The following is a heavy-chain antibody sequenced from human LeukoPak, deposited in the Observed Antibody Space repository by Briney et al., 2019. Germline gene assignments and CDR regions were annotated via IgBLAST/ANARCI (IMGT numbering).Heavy chain of an antibody. J-gene: IGHJ4*02. CDR2: IKSKTDGGTT. V-gene: IGHV3-15*01. Sequence: GGSLRLSCAASGFTFSNAWMSWVRQAPGKGLEWVARIKSKTDGGTTDYAAPVKGRFTISRDDSKTTLYLQMNSLKTEDTAVYYCTTDMGFGEGPSDYFDYWGQGTLVTVSS. CDR1: GFTFSNAW. CDR3: TTDMGFGEGPSDYFDY. D-gene: IGHD3-10*01.